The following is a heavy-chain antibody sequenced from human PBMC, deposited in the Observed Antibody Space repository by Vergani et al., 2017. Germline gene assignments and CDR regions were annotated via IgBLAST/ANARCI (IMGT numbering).Heavy chain of an antibody. CDR3: AKGGGSVWYYGMDV. J-gene: IGHJ6*02. CDR2: ISYDGSKK. CDR1: GFTFSSYG. V-gene: IGHV3-30*18. D-gene: IGHD1-26*01. Sequence: QVQLVESGGGVVQPGRSLRLSCAASGFTFSSYGLHWVRQAPGKGLEWVAVISYDGSKKYYADSVKGRFTISRDTSKNTLYLQMNSLRAEDTAVYYCAKGGGSVWYYGMDVGGRGSTVTVYS.